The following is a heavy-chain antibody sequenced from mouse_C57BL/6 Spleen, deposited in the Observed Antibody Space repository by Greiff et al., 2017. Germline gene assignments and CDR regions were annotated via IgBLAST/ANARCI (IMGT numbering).Heavy chain of an antibody. CDR3: ARSERLTGAMDY. CDR2: IYPRDGST. J-gene: IGHJ4*01. D-gene: IGHD1-1*01. Sequence: QVQLQQPGAELVKPGASVKLSCKASGYTFTSYWMHWVKQRPEQGLEWIGYIYPRDGSTKYNEKFKGKATLTADKSSSTAYMQLNSLTSVDSAVYFCARSERLTGAMDYWGQGTSDTVSS. CDR1: GYTFTSYW. V-gene: IGHV1S12*01.